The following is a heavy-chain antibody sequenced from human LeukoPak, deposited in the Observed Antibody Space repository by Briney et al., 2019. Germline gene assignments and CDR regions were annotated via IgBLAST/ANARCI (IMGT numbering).Heavy chain of an antibody. D-gene: IGHD6-19*01. CDR3: ARDLGEQWLVPDAFDI. CDR2: ISSSSSTI. J-gene: IGHJ3*02. V-gene: IGHV3-48*01. CDR1: GFTFSSYS. Sequence: GGSLRLSCAASGFTFSSYSMNWVRQAPGKGLEWVSYISSSSSTIYYADSVKGRFTISRDNAKNSLYLQMNSLRAEDTAVYYCARDLGEQWLVPDAFDIWGQGTMVTVSS.